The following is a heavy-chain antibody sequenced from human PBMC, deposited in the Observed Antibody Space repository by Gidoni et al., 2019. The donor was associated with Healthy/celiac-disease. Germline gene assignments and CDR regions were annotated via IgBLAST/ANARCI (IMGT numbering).Heavy chain of an antibody. Sequence: CAASGFTFSSYGMHWVRQAPGKGLEWVAVISDDGSNKYYADSVKCRFTISRDNSKNTLYLQMNSLRAEDTAVYYCAKDWGSLKETYYYGSGVYGMDVWGQGTTVTVSS. CDR2: ISDDGSNK. V-gene: IGHV3-30*18. CDR1: GFTFSSYG. J-gene: IGHJ6*02. CDR3: AKDWGSLKETYYYGSGVYGMDV. D-gene: IGHD3-10*01.